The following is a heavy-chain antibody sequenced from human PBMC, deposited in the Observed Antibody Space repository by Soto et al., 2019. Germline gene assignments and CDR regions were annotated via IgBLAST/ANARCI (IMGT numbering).Heavy chain of an antibody. V-gene: IGHV3-30*18. J-gene: IGHJ6*02. CDR3: AKDSDQLLFDYYYSGMDV. D-gene: IGHD2-2*01. CDR2: VSYDGSFK. Sequence: AGGFRTVSRRASGVSISKFCLYQVRQAPGKGLEWVAVVSYDGSFKYYADSVKGRFTISRDNSKNTLYLQMNSLRPEDTALYYCAKDSDQLLFDYYYSGMDVWGQGTTVTVSS. CDR1: GVSISKFC.